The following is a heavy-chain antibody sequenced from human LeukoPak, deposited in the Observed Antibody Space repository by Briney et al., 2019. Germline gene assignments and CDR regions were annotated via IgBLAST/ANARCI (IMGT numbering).Heavy chain of an antibody. CDR3: ARHPGKVTNDWYFDL. Sequence: ASVKVSCKASGYTFTGYYMHRVRQAPGQGLEWMGWINPNSGGTNYVQKFQGRVTMTRDTSITTAYMELSRLSSDDTAVYYCARHPGKVTNDWYFDLWGRGTLVTVS. D-gene: IGHD4-23*01. J-gene: IGHJ2*01. V-gene: IGHV1-2*02. CDR1: GYTFTGYY. CDR2: INPNSGGT.